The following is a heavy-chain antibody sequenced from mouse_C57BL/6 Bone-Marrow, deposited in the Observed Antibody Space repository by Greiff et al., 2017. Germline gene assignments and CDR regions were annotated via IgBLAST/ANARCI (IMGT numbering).Heavy chain of an antibody. CDR3: ARESNWDGHCAMDD. CDR2: INPSTGGT. Sequence: EVQLQQSGPELVKPGASVKISCKASGYSFTGYYMNWVKQSPEKSLEWIGEINPSTGGTTYNQKFKAKATLTVDKSSSTAYMQLKSLTSEDSAVYYCARESNWDGHCAMDDWGQGTSVTVSS. CDR1: GYSFTGYY. J-gene: IGHJ4*01. D-gene: IGHD4-1*01. V-gene: IGHV1-42*01.